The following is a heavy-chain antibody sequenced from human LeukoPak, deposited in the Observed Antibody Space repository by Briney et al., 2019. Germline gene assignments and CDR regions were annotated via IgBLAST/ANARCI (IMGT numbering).Heavy chain of an antibody. D-gene: IGHD3-10*01. Sequence: GGSLRLSCAASAFTFSRYGMHRVRQAPGKGLEWVAFIRYDGSNKYYADSVKGRFTISRDNSKNTLYLQMNSLRAEDTALYYCAKDRSYYGSVSPYYFDYWGQGTLVTVSS. J-gene: IGHJ4*02. CDR2: IRYDGSNK. CDR1: AFTFSRYG. CDR3: AKDRSYYGSVSPYYFDY. V-gene: IGHV3-30*02.